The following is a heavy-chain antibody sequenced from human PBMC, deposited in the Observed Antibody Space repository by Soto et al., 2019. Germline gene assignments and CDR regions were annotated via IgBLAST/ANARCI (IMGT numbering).Heavy chain of an antibody. CDR1: GYSFTSYW. CDR2: IYPGDSDT. V-gene: IGHV5-51*01. CDR3: ARRKYYYDSSGYCWFDP. J-gene: IGHJ5*02. Sequence: GESLKISCKGSGYSFTSYWIGWVRQMPGKALEWMGIIYPGDSDTRYSPSFQGQVTISADKSISTAYLQWSSLKASDTAMYYCARRKYYYDSSGYCWFDPWGQGTLVTVSS. D-gene: IGHD3-22*01.